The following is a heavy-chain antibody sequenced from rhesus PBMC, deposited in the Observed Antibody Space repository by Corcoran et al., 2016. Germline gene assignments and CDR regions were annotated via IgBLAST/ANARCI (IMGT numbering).Heavy chain of an antibody. V-gene: IGHV4-169*01. CDR3: GRYTLRGFDY. CDR2: IYGSGSST. D-gene: IGHD3S6*01. Sequence: QLQLQESGPGLVKPSETLSVTCAVSGGSISSSYWSWIRQAPGKGLEWIGVIYGSGSSTNYNPSLKSRVSLSVDTSKNQLSLKLSSVTAADTAVYYCGRYTLRGFDYWGQGVLVTVSS. J-gene: IGHJ4*01. CDR1: GGSISSSY.